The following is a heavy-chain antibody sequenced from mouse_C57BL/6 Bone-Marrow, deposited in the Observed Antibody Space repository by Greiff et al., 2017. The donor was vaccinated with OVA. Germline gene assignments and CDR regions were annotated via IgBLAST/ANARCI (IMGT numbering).Heavy chain of an antibody. CDR1: GYTFTSYW. D-gene: IGHD2-3*01. CDR2: IYPGSGST. V-gene: IGHV1-55*01. Sequence: QVQLQQPGAELVKPGASVKMSCKASGYTFTSYWITWVKQRPGQGLEWIGDIYPGSGSTNYNEKFKSKATLTVDTSSSTAYMQLSSLTSEDSAVYYFARSERWLLQDDWYFDVWGTGTTVTVSS. J-gene: IGHJ1*03. CDR3: ARSERWLLQDDWYFDV.